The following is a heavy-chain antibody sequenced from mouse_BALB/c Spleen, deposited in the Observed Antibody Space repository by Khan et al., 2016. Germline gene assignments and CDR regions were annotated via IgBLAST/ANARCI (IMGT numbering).Heavy chain of an antibody. CDR3: AIYGNYEGFAY. J-gene: IGHJ3*01. CDR2: ISYDGSN. Sequence: VQLKESGPGLVKPSQSLSLTCSVTGYSITSGYYWNWIRQFPGNKLEWMGYISYDGSNNYNPSLKNRISITRDTSKNQFFLKLNSVTTEDTATXYCAIYGNYEGFAYWGQGTLVTVSA. V-gene: IGHV3-6*02. CDR1: GYSITSGYY. D-gene: IGHD2-1*01.